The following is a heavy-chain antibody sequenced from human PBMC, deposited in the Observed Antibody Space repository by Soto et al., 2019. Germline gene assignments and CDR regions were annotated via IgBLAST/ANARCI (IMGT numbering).Heavy chain of an antibody. CDR2: IYYSGSP. V-gene: IGHV4-39*01. Sequence: QLQLQESGPGLVKPSETLSLTCTVSGGSISSSSYYWGWIRQPPGKGLEWIGSIYYSGSPYYNPSLKSRVTISVDTSKNQFSLKLSSVTAADTAVYYCARHGRFVAWTAFDIWGQGTMVTVSS. J-gene: IGHJ3*02. CDR3: ARHGRFVAWTAFDI. CDR1: GGSISSSSYY. D-gene: IGHD2-15*01.